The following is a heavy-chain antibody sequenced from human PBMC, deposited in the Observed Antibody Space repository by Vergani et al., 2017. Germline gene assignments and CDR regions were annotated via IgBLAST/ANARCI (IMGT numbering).Heavy chain of an antibody. CDR2: INPSGGST. V-gene: IGHV1-46*01. Sequence: QVQLVQSGAEVKKPGASGKVSCKASGYTFTSYYMHWVRQAPGQGLEWMGIINPSGGSTSYAQKFQGRVTMTRDTSTSTVYMELSSLRSEDTAVYYCARDSRYCXSTSCYVGRDWFDPWGQGTLVTVSS. D-gene: IGHD2-2*01. CDR3: ARDSRYCXSTSCYVGRDWFDP. CDR1: GYTFTSYY. J-gene: IGHJ5*02.